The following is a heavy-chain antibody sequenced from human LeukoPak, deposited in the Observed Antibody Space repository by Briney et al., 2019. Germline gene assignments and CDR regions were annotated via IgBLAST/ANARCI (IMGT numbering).Heavy chain of an antibody. J-gene: IGHJ3*02. CDR2: INPSGGST. Sequence: ASVKVSCKASGYTFTNYHLHWVRQAPGQGLEWIGIINPSGGSTSYAQKFQDRVTMTSDTSTSTVYMELNSLRSEDTAVYYCARATWYGGNPSGAFDIWGQGTMVTVSS. CDR3: ARATWYGGNPSGAFDI. V-gene: IGHV1-46*01. CDR1: GYTFTNYH. D-gene: IGHD4/OR15-4a*01.